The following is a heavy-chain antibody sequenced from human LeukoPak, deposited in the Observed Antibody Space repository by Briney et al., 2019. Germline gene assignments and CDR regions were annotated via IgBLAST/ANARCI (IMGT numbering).Heavy chain of an antibody. V-gene: IGHV1-2*02. Sequence: ASVKVSCKASGYSFIGYYMHWVRQAPGQGLEWMGWINPNSAGTNYAQKFQAGVTMTSDTSISTAYMELSRLRSDDTAVYYCARSSAAWYFFDYWGQGTLVTVSS. CDR1: GYSFIGYY. CDR2: INPNSAGT. CDR3: ARSSAAWYFFDY. D-gene: IGHD6-13*01. J-gene: IGHJ4*02.